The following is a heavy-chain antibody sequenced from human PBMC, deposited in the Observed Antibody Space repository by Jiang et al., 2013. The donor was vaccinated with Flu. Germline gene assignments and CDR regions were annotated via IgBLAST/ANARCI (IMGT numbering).Heavy chain of an antibody. D-gene: IGHD3-22*01. CDR1: GGSISSYY. J-gene: IGHJ4*02. CDR2: IYYTGTT. Sequence: PGLVKPSETLSLTCTVSGGSISSYYWTWIRQPPGKGLEWIGYIYYTGTTDYNPSLRSRVALSLDTSKQQFSLRLSSVTAADTAVYYCARDDSRSPRVFDFWGQGVLVTVSS. CDR3: ARDDSRSPRVFDF. V-gene: IGHV4-59*01.